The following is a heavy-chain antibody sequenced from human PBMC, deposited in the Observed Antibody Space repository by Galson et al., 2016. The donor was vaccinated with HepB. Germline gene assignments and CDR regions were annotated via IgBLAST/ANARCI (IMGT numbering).Heavy chain of an antibody. CDR3: ARVRCSTFRCQNWFGP. Sequence: CAISGDSVSSNSAAWTWIRQSPLRGLEWLGRTYYRSKWYNDYAVSVKSRISIHPDTSKNQFSLQLNSVPPEDTAVYYCARVRCSTFRCQNWFGPWGQGTLVTVSS. CDR2: TYYRSKWYN. J-gene: IGHJ5*02. CDR1: GDSVSSNSAA. V-gene: IGHV6-1*01. D-gene: IGHD2/OR15-2a*01.